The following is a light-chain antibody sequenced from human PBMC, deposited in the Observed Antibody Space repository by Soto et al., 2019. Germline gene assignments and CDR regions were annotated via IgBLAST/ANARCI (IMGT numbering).Light chain of an antibody. Sequence: DIQMTQSPSTLSASIVDRVTITCLASQSINKWLAWHQQKPGKAPKLLIYDASSLQSGVPPRFSGSGSGTEFTLTIRSLQPDDFATYYCQQYKSYSRTFGQGTKVDI. CDR3: QQYKSYSRT. V-gene: IGKV1-5*01. J-gene: IGKJ1*01. CDR2: DAS. CDR1: QSINKW.